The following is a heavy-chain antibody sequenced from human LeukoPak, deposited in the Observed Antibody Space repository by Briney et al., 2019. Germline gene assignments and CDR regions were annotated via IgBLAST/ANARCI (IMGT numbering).Heavy chain of an antibody. V-gene: IGHV4-34*01. CDR3: VRDRRDGYKRQSYYYYYLDV. J-gene: IGHJ6*03. CDR2: INHSGNT. CDR1: GGSISSYY. D-gene: IGHD5-24*01. Sequence: SETLSLTCTVSGGSISSYYWSWIRQSPGKGLEWIGEINHSGNTNYNPSLESRVTISVDTSKNQFSLKLTSVTAADTAVYFCVRDRRDGYKRQSYYYYYLDVWGKGTTVTVSS.